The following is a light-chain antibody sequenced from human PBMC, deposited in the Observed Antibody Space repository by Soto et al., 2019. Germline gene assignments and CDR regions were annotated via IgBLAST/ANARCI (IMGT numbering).Light chain of an antibody. Sequence: QSALTQPASVSGSPGQSSTISCTGTSSDVGGYNFVSWYQQHPDKAPKLMIYDVSNRPSGVSSRFSGSKSGNTASLTISGLQAEDEADYYCSSYTASSTRVFGGGTKLTVL. J-gene: IGLJ3*02. CDR2: DVS. CDR3: SSYTASSTRV. V-gene: IGLV2-14*01. CDR1: SSDVGGYNF.